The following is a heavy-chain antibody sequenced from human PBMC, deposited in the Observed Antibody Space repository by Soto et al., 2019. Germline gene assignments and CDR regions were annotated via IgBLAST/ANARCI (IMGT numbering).Heavy chain of an antibody. D-gene: IGHD6-19*01. Sequence: SGPTLVKPTQTLTLTCIFSGFSLRTSGVGVGWIRQPPGKALEWLGFIYWNDDKRYSPSLKSRLTITKDTSKNQVVLTMTNMDPVDTATYYCAKSGSSGWYGWFDPWGQGTLVTVSS. V-gene: IGHV2-5*01. J-gene: IGHJ5*02. CDR3: AKSGSSGWYGWFDP. CDR2: IYWNDDK. CDR1: GFSLRTSGVG.